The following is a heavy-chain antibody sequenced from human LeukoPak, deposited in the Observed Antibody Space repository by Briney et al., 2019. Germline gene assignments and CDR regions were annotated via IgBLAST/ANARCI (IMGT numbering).Heavy chain of an antibody. J-gene: IGHJ4*02. D-gene: IGHD3-16*02. Sequence: GGSLRLSCAASGFTFSSYWMHWVRQAPGKGLVWVSRISSEGSSISYADSVKGRFTISRDNAKNTLYLQMNSLRAEDTAVYYCAREDDYVWGSYRYNGQDYWGQGTLVTVSS. V-gene: IGHV3-74*01. CDR3: AREDDYVWGSYRYNGQDY. CDR1: GFTFSSYW. CDR2: ISSEGSSI.